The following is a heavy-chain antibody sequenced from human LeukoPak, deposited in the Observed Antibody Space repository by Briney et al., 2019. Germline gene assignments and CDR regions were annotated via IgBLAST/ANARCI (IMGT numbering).Heavy chain of an antibody. CDR3: ARGVLDHCSSTSCSYRGLDY. CDR2: IYHSGST. J-gene: IGHJ4*02. V-gene: IGHV4-38-2*01. CDR1: GYSISSGYY. D-gene: IGHD2-2*01. Sequence: PSETLSLTCAVSGYSISSGYYWGWIRQPPGKGLEWIGSIYHSGSTYYNPSLKSRVTISVDTSKNQFSLKLSSVTAADTAVYYCARGVLDHCSSTSCSYRGLDYWGQGTLVTVSS.